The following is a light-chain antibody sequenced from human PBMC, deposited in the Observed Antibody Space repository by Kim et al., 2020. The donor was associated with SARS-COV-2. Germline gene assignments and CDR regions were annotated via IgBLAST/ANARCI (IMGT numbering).Light chain of an antibody. CDR3: QQSYSAPFT. J-gene: IGKJ2*01. Sequence: DIQMTQFPSSLSASVGDRVTITCRASQTFSTYLNWYQQKPGKAPKLLIYGASNLQIGIPSRFSGSGSGTDFTLTISSLQPEDFATYYCQQSYSAPFTFGRGTKLEIK. V-gene: IGKV1-39*01. CDR2: GAS. CDR1: QTFSTY.